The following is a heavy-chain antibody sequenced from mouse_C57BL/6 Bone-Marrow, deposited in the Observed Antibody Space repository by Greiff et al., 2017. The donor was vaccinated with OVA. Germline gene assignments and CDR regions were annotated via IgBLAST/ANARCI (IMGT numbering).Heavy chain of an antibody. CDR2: IYPGNSDT. CDR1: GYTFTSYW. V-gene: IGHV1-5*01. J-gene: IGHJ2*01. CDR3: TREVAYGSSFFDY. Sequence: VQLQQSGTVLARPGASVKMSCKTSGYTFTSYWMHWVKQRPGQGLEWIGAIYPGNSDTSYNQKFKGKAKLTAVTSASTAYMELSSLTNEDSAVYYCTREVAYGSSFFDYWGQGTTLTVSS. D-gene: IGHD1-1*01.